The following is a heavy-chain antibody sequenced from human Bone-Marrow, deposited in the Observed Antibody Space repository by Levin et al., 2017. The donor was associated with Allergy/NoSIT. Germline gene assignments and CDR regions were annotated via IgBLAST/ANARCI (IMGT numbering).Heavy chain of an antibody. CDR2: IKSKTDGGTT. J-gene: IGHJ4*02. CDR1: GFTFSNAW. D-gene: IGHD4-17*01. V-gene: IGHV3-15*01. Sequence: PGGSLRLSCAASGFTFSNAWMSWVRQAPGKGLEWVGRIKSKTDGGTTDYAAPVKGRFTISRDDSKNTLYLQMNSLKTEDTAVYYCTTCDGDYVFVPYYFDYWGQGTLVTVSS. CDR3: TTCDGDYVFVPYYFDY.